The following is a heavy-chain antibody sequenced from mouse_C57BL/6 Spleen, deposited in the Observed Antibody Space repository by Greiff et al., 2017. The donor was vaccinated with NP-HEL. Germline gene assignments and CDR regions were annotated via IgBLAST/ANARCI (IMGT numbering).Heavy chain of an antibody. Sequence: EVKLVESGGGLVKPGGSLKLSCAASGFTFSSYTMSWVRQTPEKRLEWVATISGGGGNTNYPDSVKGRFTISRDNAKNTLYLQMSSLRSEDTALYYCARHDRGYAFAYWGQGTLVTVSA. J-gene: IGHJ3*01. V-gene: IGHV5-9*01. CDR2: ISGGGGNT. CDR3: ARHDRGYAFAY. CDR1: GFTFSSYT. D-gene: IGHD2-2*01.